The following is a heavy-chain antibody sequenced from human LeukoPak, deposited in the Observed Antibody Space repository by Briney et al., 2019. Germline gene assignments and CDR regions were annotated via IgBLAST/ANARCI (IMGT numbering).Heavy chain of an antibody. D-gene: IGHD3-10*01. CDR3: ASLEGSGSYYPRHFDY. J-gene: IGHJ4*02. CDR2: IYSGGTT. Sequence: PGGSLRLSCAASGFTVNSNYMSWVRQAPGKGLEWVSVIYSGGTTYYADSVRGRFTISRDNSKRTLYLEMNSLRAEDTAVYYCASLEGSGSYYPRHFDYWGQGTLVTVSS. V-gene: IGHV3-53*01. CDR1: GFTVNSNY.